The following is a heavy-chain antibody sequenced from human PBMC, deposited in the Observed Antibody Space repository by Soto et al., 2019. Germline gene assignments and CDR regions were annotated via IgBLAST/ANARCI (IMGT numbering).Heavy chain of an antibody. CDR1: GGTFSSYA. D-gene: IGHD5-18*01. CDR3: ARGAPADTAMPYPFDY. J-gene: IGHJ4*02. Sequence: QVQLVQSGAEVKKPGSSVKVSCKASGGTFSSYAISWVRQAPGQGLEWMGGIIPIFGTANDAQKFQGRVTITADEATGTAYMELSSLRSEDTAVYYCARGAPADTAMPYPFDYWGQGTLVTVSS. V-gene: IGHV1-69*01. CDR2: IIPIFGTA.